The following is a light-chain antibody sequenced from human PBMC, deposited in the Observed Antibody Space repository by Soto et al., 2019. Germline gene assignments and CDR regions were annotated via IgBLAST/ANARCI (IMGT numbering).Light chain of an antibody. Sequence: DIQMTQSPSTLSASVGDRVTITCRASQSISIWLAWYQQKPGKAPQLLLYRASSLERGVPSRISGSGSGTEFTLTDSSLQPDDFATYYCQQYESYPLTFGGGTKVEIK. CDR1: QSISIW. J-gene: IGKJ4*01. CDR3: QQYESYPLT. V-gene: IGKV1-5*03. CDR2: RAS.